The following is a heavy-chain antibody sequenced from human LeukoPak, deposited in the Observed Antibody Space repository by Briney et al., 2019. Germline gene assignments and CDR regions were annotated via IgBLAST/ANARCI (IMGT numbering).Heavy chain of an antibody. CDR3: ARGVSMVRGVAFDY. J-gene: IGHJ4*02. V-gene: IGHV4-31*03. CDR2: IYYSGST. CDR1: GGSISSGGYY. Sequence: SQTLSLTCTVSGGSISSGGYYWSCIRQHPGKGLEWIGYIYYSGSTYYNPSLKSRVTISVDTSKNQFSLKLSSVTAADTAVYYCARGVSMVRGVAFDYWGQGTLVTVSS. D-gene: IGHD3-10*01.